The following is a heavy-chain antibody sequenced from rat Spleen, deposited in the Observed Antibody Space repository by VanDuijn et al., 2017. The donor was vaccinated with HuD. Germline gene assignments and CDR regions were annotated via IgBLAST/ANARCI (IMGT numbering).Heavy chain of an antibody. CDR2: IWTGGNT. CDR3: ARWKYTTDWFAF. V-gene: IGHV2-16*01. D-gene: IGHD1-6*01. J-gene: IGHJ3*01. Sequence: QVQLKESGPGLVQPSQTLSLTCTVSGFSLSNYGVIWVRQPPGKGLEWMGVIWTGGNTDYNSALKSRLSITRDTSKSQVFLKMNSLQSEDTAMYFCARWKYTTDWFAFWDQGTLVTVSS. CDR1: GFSLSNYG.